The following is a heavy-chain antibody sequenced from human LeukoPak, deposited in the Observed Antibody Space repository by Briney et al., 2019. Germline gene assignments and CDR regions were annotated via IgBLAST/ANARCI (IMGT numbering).Heavy chain of an antibody. D-gene: IGHD3-9*01. CDR1: GGSISSGGYY. CDR2: IYYSRST. CDR3: ARILGFNYDILTGYYWGNWFDP. J-gene: IGHJ5*02. Sequence: PSETLSLTCTVSGGSISSGGYYWSCIRQHPGKGLEWIGYIYYSRSTYYNPSLKSRVTISVDTSKNQFSLKLSSVTAADTAVYYCARILGFNYDILTGYYWGNWFDPWGQGTLVTVSS. V-gene: IGHV4-31*03.